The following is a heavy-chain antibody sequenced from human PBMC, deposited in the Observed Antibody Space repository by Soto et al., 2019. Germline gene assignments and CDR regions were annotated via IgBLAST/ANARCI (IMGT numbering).Heavy chain of an antibody. V-gene: IGHV1-3*01. D-gene: IGHD3-22*01. CDR3: ARGGYFDSSNYLAY. CDR1: GYTFAIYG. CDR2: INPGNGNT. Sequence: ASVKGSCKDSGYTFAIYGINFVRQAPGRGLEWMGWINPGNGNTKYSQQFQGRVIIDRDTSASTAYMELSSLRSEDTAVYYCARGGYFDSSNYLAYWGLGTLVTVS. J-gene: IGHJ4*02.